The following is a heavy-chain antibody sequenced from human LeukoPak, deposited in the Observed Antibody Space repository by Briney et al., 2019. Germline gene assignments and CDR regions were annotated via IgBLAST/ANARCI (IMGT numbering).Heavy chain of an antibody. CDR1: GGSFSGYY. CDR3: ARARMATITGYYYYMDV. D-gene: IGHD5-24*01. V-gene: IGHV4-34*01. CDR2: INHSGST. Sequence: SETLSFTCAVYGGSFSGYYWSWIRQPPGKGLEWIGEINHSGSTNYNPSLKSRVTISVDTSKNQFSLKLSSVTAADTAVYYCARARMATITGYYYYMDVWGKGTTVTVSS. J-gene: IGHJ6*03.